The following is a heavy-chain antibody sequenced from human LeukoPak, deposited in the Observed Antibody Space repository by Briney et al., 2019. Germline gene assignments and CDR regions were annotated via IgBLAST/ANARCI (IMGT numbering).Heavy chain of an antibody. J-gene: IGHJ4*02. Sequence: PGGSLRLSCAASGFTFTSYAMSWGRQAPGKGLEWVSGISGGGGSTDYAASVRGRFTISRDNSKNTLYLQMHSLRAEDTALYYCAKDSAMTPYFDYWGQGTLVTVSS. CDR2: ISGGGGST. V-gene: IGHV3-23*01. CDR3: AKDSAMTPYFDY. D-gene: IGHD3-10*01. CDR1: GFTFTSYA.